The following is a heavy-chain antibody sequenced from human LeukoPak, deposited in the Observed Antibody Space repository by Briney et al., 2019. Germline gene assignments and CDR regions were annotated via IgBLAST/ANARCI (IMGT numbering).Heavy chain of an antibody. CDR3: ARDINDSSGYYYWAFDI. Sequence: SETLSLTCTVSGGSISSYYWSWIRQPPGKGLEWIGYIYYSGSTNYNPSLKSRVTISVVTSKNQFSLKLSSVTAADTAVYYCARDINDSSGYYYWAFDIWGQGTMVTVSS. J-gene: IGHJ3*02. D-gene: IGHD3-22*01. CDR1: GGSISSYY. CDR2: IYYSGST. V-gene: IGHV4-59*01.